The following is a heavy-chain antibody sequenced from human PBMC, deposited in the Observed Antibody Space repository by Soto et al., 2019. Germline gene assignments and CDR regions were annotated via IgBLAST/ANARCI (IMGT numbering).Heavy chain of an antibody. Sequence: QVQLQESGPGLVKPSETLSLTCTVSGGSISSYYWSWIRQPPGKGLEWIGYIYYSGSTNYNPSLKSRVTISVDTAQNQLSLKLSSVTAADTAVYYCARYADTANPWFDPWGQGTLVTVSS. CDR2: IYYSGST. J-gene: IGHJ5*02. D-gene: IGHD5-18*01. V-gene: IGHV4-59*01. CDR1: GGSISSYY. CDR3: ARYADTANPWFDP.